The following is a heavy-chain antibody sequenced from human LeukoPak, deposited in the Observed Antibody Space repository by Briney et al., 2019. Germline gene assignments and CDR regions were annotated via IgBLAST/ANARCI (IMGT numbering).Heavy chain of an antibody. V-gene: IGHV3-7*03. CDR2: INQDGSER. J-gene: IGHJ6*04. D-gene: IGHD2-2*01. CDR3: ARDQLFYIVVVPVYGMDV. CDR1: GFTFSSYW. Sequence: GGSLRLSCAASGFTFSSYWVTWVRQAPGKGLEWVANINQDGSERFYVDSVKGRFTISRDNANNSLYLQMNSLRAEDTAVYYCARDQLFYIVVVPVYGMDVWGKGTTVTVSS.